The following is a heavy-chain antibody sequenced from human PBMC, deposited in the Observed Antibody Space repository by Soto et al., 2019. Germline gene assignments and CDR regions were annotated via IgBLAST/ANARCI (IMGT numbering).Heavy chain of an antibody. J-gene: IGHJ6*02. CDR2: INPSGGST. D-gene: IGHD3-3*01. CDR1: GYTFTSYY. CDR3: ARDRELRFLEWLTIEYYYYYYGMDV. V-gene: IGHV1-46*01. Sequence: ASVKVSFKTSGYTFTSYYMHWVRQAPGQGLEWMGIINPSGGSTSYAQKFQGRVTMTRDTSTSTVYMELSSLRSEDTAVYYCARDRELRFLEWLTIEYYYYYYGMDVWGQGTTVTVSS.